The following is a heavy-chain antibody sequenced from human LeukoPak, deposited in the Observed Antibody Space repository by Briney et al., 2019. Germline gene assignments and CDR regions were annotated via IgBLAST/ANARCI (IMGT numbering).Heavy chain of an antibody. D-gene: IGHD6-13*01. J-gene: IGHJ4*02. V-gene: IGHV3-66*01. Sequence: GWSLRLSCAASGFTVSSSYMSWVRQAPGKGLEWVSIISSAGTTYYADSVKGRFTISRDNSKNTVYLQVNSLRDEDTAVYYCARDLEAANTYYFDYWGQGTVVTVSS. CDR2: ISSAGTT. CDR3: ARDLEAANTYYFDY. CDR1: GFTVSSSY.